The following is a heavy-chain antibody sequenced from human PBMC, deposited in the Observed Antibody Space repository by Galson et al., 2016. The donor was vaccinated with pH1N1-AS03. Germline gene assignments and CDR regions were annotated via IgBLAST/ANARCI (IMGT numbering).Heavy chain of an antibody. CDR2: IAWNSGIT. Sequence: SLRLSCAASGFTFHDYAMHWVRQAPGKGPEWVSGIAWNSGITGCGDSVKGRFTLSRDDAKNSLYLQMNSLKPEETALYYCARAFGSGNEAGLLDFWGQGTLVTVSS. CDR1: GFTFHDYA. J-gene: IGHJ4*02. CDR3: ARAFGSGNEAGLLDF. V-gene: IGHV3-9*01. D-gene: IGHD5-12*01.